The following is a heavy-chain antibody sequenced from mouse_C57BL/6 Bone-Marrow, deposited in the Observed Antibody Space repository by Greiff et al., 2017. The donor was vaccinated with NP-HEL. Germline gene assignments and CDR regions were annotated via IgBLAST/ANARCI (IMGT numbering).Heavy chain of an antibody. Sequence: EVMLVESGGGLVKPGGSLKLSCAASGFTFSDYGMHWVRQAPEKGLEWVAYISSGSGTIYYADTVKGRFTISRDNAKNTLFLQLTSLRSEDTAMYYCARRYRGLYYYAMDYWGQGTSVTVSS. J-gene: IGHJ4*01. V-gene: IGHV5-17*01. CDR2: ISSGSGTI. D-gene: IGHD2-12*01. CDR1: GFTFSDYG. CDR3: ARRYRGLYYYAMDY.